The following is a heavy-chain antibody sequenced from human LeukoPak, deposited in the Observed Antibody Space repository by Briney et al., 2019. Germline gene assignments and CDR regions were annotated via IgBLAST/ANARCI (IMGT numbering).Heavy chain of an antibody. CDR2: IYYTGSA. CDR3: ARAYDNSNNYYFDAFDI. Sequence: SETLSLTCTVSGGSISSGGYYWSWIRQFPGKGLEWIGYIYYTGSAYYNPSLESRVTISVDTSRNQFSLKLSSVTAADTAVYFCARAYDNSNNYYFDAFDIWGLGTMVTVSS. J-gene: IGHJ3*02. V-gene: IGHV4-31*03. CDR1: GGSISSGGYY. D-gene: IGHD3-22*01.